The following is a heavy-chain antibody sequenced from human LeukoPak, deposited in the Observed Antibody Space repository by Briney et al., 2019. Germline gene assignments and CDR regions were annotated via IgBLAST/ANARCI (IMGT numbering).Heavy chain of an antibody. CDR2: IWYDGSDK. CDR1: RFTFSSYG. V-gene: IGHV3-33*01. CDR3: ARDLGDGFPDY. Sequence: GRSLRLSCAASRFTFSSYGMHWVRQAPGKGLEWVAVIWYDGSDKYYADSVKGRFTISRDNSKNTLYLQMNSLRAEDTAVYYCARDLGDGFPDYWGQGTLVTVSS. J-gene: IGHJ4*02. D-gene: IGHD3-10*01.